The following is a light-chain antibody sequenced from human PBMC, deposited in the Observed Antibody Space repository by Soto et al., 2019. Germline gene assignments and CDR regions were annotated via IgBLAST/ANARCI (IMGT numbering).Light chain of an antibody. CDR1: QSIGNY. V-gene: IGKV3-11*01. Sequence: EVVLTQSPATLSLSPGEGATLSCRASQSIGNYLAWYQQKPGQAPRLLIYLASNRAAGVPARFSGSGSGTDFTLAIRNVEPEDFAVYYCHQRQSWPRTFGQGTKVDIK. J-gene: IGKJ1*01. CDR2: LAS. CDR3: HQRQSWPRT.